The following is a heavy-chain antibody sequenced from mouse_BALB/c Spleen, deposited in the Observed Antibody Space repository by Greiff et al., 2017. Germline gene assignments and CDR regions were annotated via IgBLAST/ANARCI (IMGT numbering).Heavy chain of an antibody. CDR2: IRLKSNNYAT. J-gene: IGHJ4*01. Sequence: EVMLVESGGGLVQPGGSMKLSCVASGFTFSNYWMNWVRQSPEKGLEWVAEIRLKSNNYATHYAESVKGRFTISRDDSKSSVYLQMNNLRAEDTGIYYCTRLNYGPFYYAMDYWGQGTSVTVSS. V-gene: IGHV6-6*02. D-gene: IGHD1-2*01. CDR3: TRLNYGPFYYAMDY. CDR1: GFTFSNYW.